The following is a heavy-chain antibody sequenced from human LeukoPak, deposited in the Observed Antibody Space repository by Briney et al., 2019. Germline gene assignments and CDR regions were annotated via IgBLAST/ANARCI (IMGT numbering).Heavy chain of an antibody. CDR3: ARGGDFWSGPYYFDY. J-gene: IGHJ4*02. D-gene: IGHD3-3*01. Sequence: PSETLSLTCTVSGDSFTSVTDYWAWIRQPPGKGLEWIASGDYSGGTYYNPSLESRVAISADMSKNQISLKLTSVTGADTAVYYCARGGDFWSGPYYFDYLGQGTLVTVSS. CDR2: GDYSGGT. CDR1: GDSFTSVTDY. V-gene: IGHV4-39*07.